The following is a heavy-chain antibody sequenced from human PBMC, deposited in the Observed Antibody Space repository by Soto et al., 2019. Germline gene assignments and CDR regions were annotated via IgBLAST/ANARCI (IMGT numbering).Heavy chain of an antibody. J-gene: IGHJ4*02. CDR1: GGSFTSNNW. Sequence: SETLSLTCAVSGGSFTSNNWWTWVRQPPGQGLEWIGEIYQTGSTNYNPSLKSRVTISLDKSENQFSLKVTSLTAADTAVYYCASRDPGTSVDYWGQGTLVTVSS. CDR3: ASRDPGTSVDY. V-gene: IGHV4-4*02. D-gene: IGHD1-7*01. CDR2: IYQTGST.